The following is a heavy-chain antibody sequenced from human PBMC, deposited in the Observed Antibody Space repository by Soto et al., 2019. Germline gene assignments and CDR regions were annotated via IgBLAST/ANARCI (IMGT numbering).Heavy chain of an antibody. CDR1: GFSFRTSV. J-gene: IGHJ6*03. D-gene: IGHD2-2*01. Sequence: TGGSLRLSCAVSGFSFRTSVIHWVRQAPGKGLEWVAVMSNNGITQFYANSVKGRFSVSRDNSKSTTYPQMNSLRAEDTAVYYCAKDLFVVVPAAMPNRNYYYYYYMDVWGKGTTVTVSS. V-gene: IGHV3-30*04. CDR3: AKDLFVVVPAAMPNRNYYYYYYMDV. CDR2: MSNNGITQ.